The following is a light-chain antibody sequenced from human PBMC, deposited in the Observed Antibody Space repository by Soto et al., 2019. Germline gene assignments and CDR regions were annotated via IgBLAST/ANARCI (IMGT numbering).Light chain of an antibody. CDR2: GTS. J-gene: IGKJ4*01. CDR1: QSVSNRY. CDR3: QQYGSSIT. V-gene: IGKV3-20*01. Sequence: DIVLTQSPGSLSLSPGERVTLSCRASQSVSNRYLAWYQHRPGQAPRLFIRGTSSRASGVPDRFSASGAGTDFILTISRVEPEDFAIYYCQQYGSSITFGGGTKVEIK.